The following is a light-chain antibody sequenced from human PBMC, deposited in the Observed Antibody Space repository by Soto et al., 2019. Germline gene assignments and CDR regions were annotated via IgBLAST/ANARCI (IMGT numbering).Light chain of an antibody. Sequence: DIQMTQSPSTLSASVGDRVTITCRASQSISSYLNWYQQKPGKAPKLLIYAASTLQSGVPSRFSGSGSGTDFTLTVSSLQPEAFAPCYCQQLDTYPFGQGTRLEIK. J-gene: IGKJ5*01. CDR2: AAS. CDR1: QSISSY. V-gene: IGKV1-39*01. CDR3: QQLDTYP.